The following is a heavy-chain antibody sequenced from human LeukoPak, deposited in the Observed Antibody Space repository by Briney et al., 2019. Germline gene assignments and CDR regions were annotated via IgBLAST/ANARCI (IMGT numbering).Heavy chain of an antibody. CDR3: AREYYDSSCTKYAFDI. Sequence: ASVKVSCKASGYTFIDYYIHWVRQAPGQGLEWMGCIDPHSGGTKYAQKLQGRVTMTRDTSISTAYMELTRLRSDDTAMFYCAREYYDSSCTKYAFDIWGQGTMVTVSS. J-gene: IGHJ3*02. D-gene: IGHD3-22*01. V-gene: IGHV1-2*02. CDR1: GYTFIDYY. CDR2: IDPHSGGT.